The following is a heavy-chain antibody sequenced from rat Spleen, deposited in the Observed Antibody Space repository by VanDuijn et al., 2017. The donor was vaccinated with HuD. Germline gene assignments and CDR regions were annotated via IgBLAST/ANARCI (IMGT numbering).Heavy chain of an antibody. V-gene: IGHV5-22*01. Sequence: EVQLVESGGGLVQPGRSLKLSCAASGFTFSDYYMAWVRQAPKKGLEWVASISYEGSSTYYGDSVKGRFTISRDNAKSTLYLQMNSLRSEDTATYYFARHYYDGYPIMDAWGQGASVTVSS. CDR2: ISYEGSST. D-gene: IGHD1-12*03. J-gene: IGHJ4*01. CDR1: GFTFSDYY. CDR3: ARHYYDGYPIMDA.